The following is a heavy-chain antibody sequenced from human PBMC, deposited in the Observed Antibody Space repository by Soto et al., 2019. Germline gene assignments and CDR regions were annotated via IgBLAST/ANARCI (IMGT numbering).Heavy chain of an antibody. CDR3: ARHVPDYSNHYYYYYYMDV. CDR2: IYYSGST. Sequence: TSETLSLTCTVSGGYISSSSYYWGWIRQPPGKGLEWIGSIYYSGSTYYNPSLKSRVTISVDTSKNQFSLKLSSVTAADTAVYYCARHVPDYSNHYYYYYYMDVWGKGTTVTVSS. V-gene: IGHV4-39*01. CDR1: GGYISSSSYY. J-gene: IGHJ6*03. D-gene: IGHD4-4*01.